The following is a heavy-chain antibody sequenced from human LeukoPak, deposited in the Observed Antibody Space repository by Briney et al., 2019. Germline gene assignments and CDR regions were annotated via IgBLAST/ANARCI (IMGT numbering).Heavy chain of an antibody. D-gene: IGHD5-18*01. V-gene: IGHV3-48*02. CDR1: GFTFSSYT. Sequence: PGGSLRLSCAASGFTFSSYTMNWVRQAPGKGLEWVSYNSTSSSAIFYANSVKGRFTISRDNAKNSLYLQMNSLRDEDTAVYYCARDRAIVALAEDTGAFDVWGQGTKVTVSS. CDR3: ARDRAIVALAEDTGAFDV. J-gene: IGHJ3*01. CDR2: NSTSSSAI.